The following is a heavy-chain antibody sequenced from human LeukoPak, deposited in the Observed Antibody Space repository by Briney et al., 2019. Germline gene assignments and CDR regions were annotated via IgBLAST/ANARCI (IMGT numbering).Heavy chain of an antibody. V-gene: IGHV3-48*02. J-gene: IGHJ4*02. CDR3: ASSESYRFDY. CDR1: GFTFSSYS. Sequence: PGGSLRLSCAASGFTFSSYSMNWVRQAPGKGLEWVSHITASGTAMFYADSVKGRFTISRDNAKNSLYLQMNSVRDEDTAVYYFASSESYRFDYWGQGTLVTVSS. D-gene: IGHD1-26*01. CDR2: ITASGTAM.